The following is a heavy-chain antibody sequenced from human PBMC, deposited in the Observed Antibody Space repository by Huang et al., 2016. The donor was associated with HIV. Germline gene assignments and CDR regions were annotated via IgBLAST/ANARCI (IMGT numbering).Heavy chain of an antibody. CDR2: IRSDGSNE. CDR1: GFMFDNFG. J-gene: IGHJ6*03. V-gene: IGHV3-30*02. Sequence: QVQLVESGGGVVQPGGSLRLSCGASGFMFDNFGMHWVRQAAGKGWGGGAVIRSDGSNEDKGESVKGRFSISRDNFENMVYLQMNSLGEGDTAIYYCARAVDGFNSKGFYMDVWGKGTAVIVSS. CDR3: ARAVDGFNSKGFYMDV. D-gene: IGHD5-12*01.